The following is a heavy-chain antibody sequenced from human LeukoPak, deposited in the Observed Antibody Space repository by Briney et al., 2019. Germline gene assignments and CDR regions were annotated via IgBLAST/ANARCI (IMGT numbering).Heavy chain of an antibody. CDR1: GFTFSSYL. D-gene: IGHD6-19*01. CDR2: IKQDGSEK. J-gene: IGHJ3*02. V-gene: IGHV3-7*01. CDR3: ARDGAVAGAFDI. Sequence: EGSLRLSCAASGFTFSSYLMSWVRQAPGKGLEWVANIKQDGSEKYYVDSVKGRFTISRDNAKNSLYLQMNSLRAEDTAVYYCARDGAVAGAFDIWGQGTMVTVSS.